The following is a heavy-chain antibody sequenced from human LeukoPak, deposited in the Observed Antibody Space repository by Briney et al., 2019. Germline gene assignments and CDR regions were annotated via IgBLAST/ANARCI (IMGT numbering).Heavy chain of an antibody. CDR3: ARDKGSGWYQFDY. D-gene: IGHD6-19*01. Sequence: ASVKVSRKASGYTFTSFYMHWVRQAPGQGLEWMGVIKSSGGSTTYAQKFQGRVTMTRDTSTSTVYMELSSLRSEDTAVYYCARDKGSGWYQFDYWGQGTLVTVSS. CDR1: GYTFTSFY. CDR2: IKSSGGST. J-gene: IGHJ4*02. V-gene: IGHV1-46*01.